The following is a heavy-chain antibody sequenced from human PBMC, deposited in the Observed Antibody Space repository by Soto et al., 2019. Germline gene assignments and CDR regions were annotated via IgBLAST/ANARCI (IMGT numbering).Heavy chain of an antibody. D-gene: IGHD2-15*01. J-gene: IGHJ6*02. CDR3: ASEYCSGGSCYYYGIDV. CDR2: IWYDGSNK. V-gene: IGHV3-33*01. CDR1: GFTFSSYG. Sequence: QVQLVESGGGVVQPGRSLRLSCAASGFTFSSYGMHWVRQAPGKGLEWVAVIWYDGSNKYYADSVKGRFTISRDNSKNTLYLQMNSLRAEDTAVYYCASEYCSGGSCYYYGIDVWGRGTTVTVSS.